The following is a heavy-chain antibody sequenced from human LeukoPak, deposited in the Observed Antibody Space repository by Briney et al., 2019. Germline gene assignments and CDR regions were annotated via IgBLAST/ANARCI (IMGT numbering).Heavy chain of an antibody. V-gene: IGHV1-2*02. J-gene: IGHJ4*02. CDR2: INPNSGGT. CDR1: GYTFTSYD. Sequence: ASVKVSCKASGYTFTSYDINWVRQATGQGLEWMGWINPNSGGTNYAQKFQGRVTMTRDTSISTAYMELSRLRSDDTAVYYCAGLEGNYFDYWGQGTLVTVSS. CDR3: AGLEGNYFDY.